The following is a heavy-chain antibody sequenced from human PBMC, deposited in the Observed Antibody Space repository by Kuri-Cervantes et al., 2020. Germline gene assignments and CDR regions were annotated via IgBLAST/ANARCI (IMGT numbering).Heavy chain of an antibody. CDR1: GGTFSSYA. V-gene: IGHV1-69*13. J-gene: IGHJ4*02. Sequence: SVKVSCKASGGTFSSYAISWVRQAPGQGLEWMGGIIPIFGTANYAQKFQGRVTITADESTSTAYMELSSLRSEDTAVYYCARSARGVIITQPRDYWGQGTLVTVSS. CDR2: IIPIFGTA. D-gene: IGHD3-10*01. CDR3: ARSARGVIITQPRDY.